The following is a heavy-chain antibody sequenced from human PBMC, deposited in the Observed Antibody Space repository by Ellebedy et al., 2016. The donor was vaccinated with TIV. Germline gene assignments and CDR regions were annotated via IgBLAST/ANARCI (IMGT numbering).Heavy chain of an antibody. D-gene: IGHD3-10*01. V-gene: IGHV3-23*01. CDR1: GFTFSDYA. CDR2: ISGGSENT. Sequence: GESLKISCAASGFTFSDYAMSSVRQAPGKGLEWVSAISGGSENTFYAASVKGRFTISRDNAKNSLYLQMNNLRAEDTATYYCACSDGVSIIRYGMDVWGQGTTVTVSS. CDR3: ACSDGVSIIRYGMDV. J-gene: IGHJ6*02.